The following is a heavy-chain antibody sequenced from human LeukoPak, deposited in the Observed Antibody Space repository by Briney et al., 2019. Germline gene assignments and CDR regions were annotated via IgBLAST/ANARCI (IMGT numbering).Heavy chain of an antibody. CDR2: IYTSGST. J-gene: IGHJ4*02. D-gene: IGHD2-15*01. CDR1: GGSISSYY. Sequence: SETLSLTCTVSGGSISSYYWSWIRQPAGKGLEWIGRIYTSGSTNYNPSLKSRVTMSVDTSKNQFSLKLSSVTAADTAVYYCARVRGYCSGGSFAYYFDYWGQGTLVTVSS. CDR3: ARVRGYCSGGSFAYYFDY. V-gene: IGHV4-4*07.